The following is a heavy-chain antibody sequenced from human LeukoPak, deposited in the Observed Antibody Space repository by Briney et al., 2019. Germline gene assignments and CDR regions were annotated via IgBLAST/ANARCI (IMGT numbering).Heavy chain of an antibody. Sequence: ASVKVSCKASGYTFTSYYMHWVRQAPGQGLEWMGIINPSGGSTGYAQKFQGRVTMTRDTSTSTVYMELSSLRSEDTAVYYCARDARSFGELLYWGQGTLVTVSS. CDR2: INPSGGST. CDR1: GYTFTSYY. D-gene: IGHD3-10*01. V-gene: IGHV1-46*01. CDR3: ARDARSFGELLY. J-gene: IGHJ4*02.